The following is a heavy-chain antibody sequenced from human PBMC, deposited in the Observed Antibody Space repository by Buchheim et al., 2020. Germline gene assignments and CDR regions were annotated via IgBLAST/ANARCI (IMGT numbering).Heavy chain of an antibody. CDR3: ARVGYCSSTSCYNTPLFDY. Sequence: QVQLQESGPGLVKPSGTLSLTCAVSGGSISSSNWWSWVRQPPGKGLEWIGEIYYSGSTNYNPSLKSRVTISVDNSKNQFSLKLSSVTAADTAVYYCARVGYCSSTSCYNTPLFDYWGQGTL. CDR2: IYYSGST. D-gene: IGHD2-2*01. CDR1: GGSISSSNW. V-gene: IGHV4-4*02. J-gene: IGHJ4*02.